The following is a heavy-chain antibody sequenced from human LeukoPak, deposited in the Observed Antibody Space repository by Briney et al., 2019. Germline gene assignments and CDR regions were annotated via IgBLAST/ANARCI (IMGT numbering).Heavy chain of an antibody. V-gene: IGHV1-18*01. J-gene: IGHJ6*03. CDR1: GYTFTSYG. D-gene: IGHD6-19*01. Sequence: GASVKVSCKASGYTFTSYGISWVRQAPGQGLEWMGWISAYNGNTNYAQKLQGRVTMTTDTSTSTAYMELRSLRSDDTAVYYCARDQIAVAGMVMVGYHYYYMDVWGKGTTVTVSS. CDR3: ARDQIAVAGMVMVGYHYYYMDV. CDR2: ISAYNGNT.